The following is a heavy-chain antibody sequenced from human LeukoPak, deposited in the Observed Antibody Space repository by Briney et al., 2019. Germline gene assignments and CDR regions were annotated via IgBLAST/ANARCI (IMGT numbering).Heavy chain of an antibody. CDR1: GFTFSTYS. V-gene: IGHV3-23*03. J-gene: IGHJ4*02. CDR2: IYPNGGTT. D-gene: IGHD5-12*01. CDR3: AKDRVPDSGYDIDY. Sequence: GGSLRLSCVASGFTFSTYSMNWVRQAPGKGLDWVSVIYPNGGTTKYADSVTGRFTISRDNSKNTLYLQMHNLRPEDTAVYFCAKDRVPDSGYDIDYWGQGTLVPVSS.